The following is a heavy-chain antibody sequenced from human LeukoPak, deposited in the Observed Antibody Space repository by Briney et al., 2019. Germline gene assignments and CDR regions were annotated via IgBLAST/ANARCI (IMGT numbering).Heavy chain of an antibody. CDR2: IYYSGST. J-gene: IGHJ4*02. CDR1: GGSISSSSYY. CDR3: ARHWEEMATNIDY. D-gene: IGHD5-24*01. V-gene: IGHV4-39*01. Sequence: SETLSLTCTVSGGSISSSSYYWGWIRQPPGKGLERIGSIYYSGSTYYNPSLKSRVTISVDTSKNQFSLKLSSVTAADTAVYYCARHWEEMATNIDYWGQGTLVTVSS.